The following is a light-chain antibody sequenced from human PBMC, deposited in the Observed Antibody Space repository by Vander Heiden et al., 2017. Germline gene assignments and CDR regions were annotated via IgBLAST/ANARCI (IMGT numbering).Light chain of an antibody. Sequence: SYELTQPPSVSVSPGQTATITCSGDKLGDKYACWYQQKPGQSPLLVIYKDNNRPSGIPERFSGSNSGTTATLTISGTQAMDEADYYCQEWDSSTVVFGGGTKLTVL. V-gene: IGLV3-1*01. CDR3: QEWDSSTVV. CDR1: KLGDKY. J-gene: IGLJ2*01. CDR2: KDN.